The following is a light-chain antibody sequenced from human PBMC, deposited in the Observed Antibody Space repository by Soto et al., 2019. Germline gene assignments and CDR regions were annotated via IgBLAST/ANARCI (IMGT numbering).Light chain of an antibody. Sequence: EIVLTQSPATLSLSPGERATLSCRASQSVSSYLAWYQQKPGQAPRLLIYGASNRATGIPARFSGSGSGTEFTLTISSLQSKDFAVYYCQQYNNWHPLTFGGGTKVDIK. CDR1: QSVSSY. CDR2: GAS. V-gene: IGKV3D-15*01. J-gene: IGKJ4*01. CDR3: QQYNNWHPLT.